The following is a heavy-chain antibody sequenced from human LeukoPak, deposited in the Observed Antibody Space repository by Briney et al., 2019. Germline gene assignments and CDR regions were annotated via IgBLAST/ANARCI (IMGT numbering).Heavy chain of an antibody. CDR2: INHSGST. V-gene: IGHV4-34*01. CDR3: TRGPLWVKERLFDP. CDR1: GGPFSGHY. J-gene: IGHJ5*02. D-gene: IGHD3-16*01. Sequence: PSETLSLTCSVYGGPFSGHYWSWIRQSPGKGLEWIGEINHSGSTNYNPSLKSRVAISVDTSKNQFSLKLRSVTAADTAVYYCTRGPLWVKERLFDPWGQGTLVTVSS.